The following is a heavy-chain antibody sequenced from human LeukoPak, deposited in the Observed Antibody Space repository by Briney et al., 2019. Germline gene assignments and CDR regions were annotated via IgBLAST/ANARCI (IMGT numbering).Heavy chain of an antibody. CDR1: GFTFSSYE. V-gene: IGHV3-21*01. J-gene: IGHJ4*02. Sequence: GGSLRLSCAASGFTFSSYEMNWVRQAPGKGLEWVSSIDTASNTFYADSVKGRFTVSRDNAKNSLDLQMNSLRAEDTAVYCCARTVCSGGSCPHDYWGQGTLVTVSS. D-gene: IGHD2-15*01. CDR2: IDTASNT. CDR3: ARTVCSGGSCPHDY.